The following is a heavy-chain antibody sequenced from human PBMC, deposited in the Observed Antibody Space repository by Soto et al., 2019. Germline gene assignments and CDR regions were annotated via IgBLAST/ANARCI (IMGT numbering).Heavy chain of an antibody. J-gene: IGHJ6*02. CDR1: GGTFSSYA. CDR3: ARDGGGRIAVAGRGNYYYGMDV. Sequence: ASVKVSCKASGGTFSSYAISWVRQAPGQGLEWMGGIIPIFGTANYAQKFQGRVTITADKSTSTAYMELSSLRSEDTAVYYCARDGGGRIAVAGRGNYYYGMDVWGQGTTVTVSS. V-gene: IGHV1-69*06. CDR2: IIPIFGTA. D-gene: IGHD6-19*01.